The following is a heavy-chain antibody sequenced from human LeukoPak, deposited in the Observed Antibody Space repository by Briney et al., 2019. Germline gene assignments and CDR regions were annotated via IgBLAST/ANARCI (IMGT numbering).Heavy chain of an antibody. V-gene: IGHV1-8*02. J-gene: IGHJ6*02. CDR3: ASFSSSWYFFYGMDV. Sequence: ASVKVSCKASGYSFTGYYIHWVRQATGQGLEWMGWMNPNSGNTGYAQKFQGRVTMTRNTSISTAYMELSSLRSEDTAVYYCASFSSSWYFFYGMDVWGQGATVTVSS. CDR2: MNPNSGNT. D-gene: IGHD6-13*01. CDR1: GYSFTGYY.